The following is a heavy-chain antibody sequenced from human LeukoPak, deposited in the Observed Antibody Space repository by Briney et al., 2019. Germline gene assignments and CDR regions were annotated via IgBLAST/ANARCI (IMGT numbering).Heavy chain of an antibody. J-gene: IGHJ6*03. CDR3: ARVDDFWSPYYYYMGV. CDR2: MNPNSGNT. V-gene: IGHV1-8*01. CDR1: GYTFTSYD. Sequence: ASVKVSCKASGYTFTSYDINWVRQATGQGLEWMGWMNPNSGNTGYAQKFQGRVTMTRNTSISTAYMELSSLRSEDTAVYYCARVDDFWSPYYYYMGVWGKGTTVTVSS. D-gene: IGHD3-3*01.